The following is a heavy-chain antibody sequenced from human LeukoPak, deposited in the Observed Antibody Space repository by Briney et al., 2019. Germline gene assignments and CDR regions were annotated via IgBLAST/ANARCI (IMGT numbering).Heavy chain of an antibody. Sequence: SETLSLTCTVSGGSISSSNYYWGWIRQPPGKGLECIGSIYYSGSTYYNPSLKSRVSISVDTSKNQFSLKLSSVTAADTAVYYCAKSSGYGLVDIWGQGTMVTVSS. CDR3: AKSSGYGLVDI. J-gene: IGHJ3*02. V-gene: IGHV4-39*01. CDR2: IYYSGST. D-gene: IGHD3-22*01. CDR1: GGSISSSNYY.